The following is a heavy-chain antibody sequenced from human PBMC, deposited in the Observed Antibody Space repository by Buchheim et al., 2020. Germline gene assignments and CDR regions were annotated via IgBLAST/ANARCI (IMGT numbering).Heavy chain of an antibody. CDR1: EFTFSSYW. V-gene: IGHV3-7*01. CDR3: ATNIAITL. Sequence: EMHLVESGGGLVQPGGSLRLSCAASEFTFSSYWMNWVRQAPGKGLEWVANIKQDGSEKYYVDSGKGRFNISRDNDKNSLYLQMNSLRAEDTAVYYCATNIAITLWGQGTL. CDR2: IKQDGSEK. D-gene: IGHD5-24*01. J-gene: IGHJ4*02.